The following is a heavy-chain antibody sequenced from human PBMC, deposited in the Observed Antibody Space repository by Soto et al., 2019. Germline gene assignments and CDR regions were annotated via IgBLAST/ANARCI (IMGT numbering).Heavy chain of an antibody. Sequence: SETLSLTCTVSGGSISSGTYSWGCIRQPPGMGLEWIGTFYYSGSTYYNPSLKSRVTISVDTSKNQFSLKVSSVTAADTAVYYCARLGGYCTTSCYGYYAMDVWGQGTTVT. J-gene: IGHJ6*02. CDR2: FYYSGST. V-gene: IGHV4-39*01. CDR1: GGSISSGTYS. D-gene: IGHD2-2*01. CDR3: ARLGGYCTTSCYGYYAMDV.